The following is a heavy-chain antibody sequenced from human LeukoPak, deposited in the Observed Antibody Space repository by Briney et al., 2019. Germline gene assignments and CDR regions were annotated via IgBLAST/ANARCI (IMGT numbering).Heavy chain of an antibody. CDR2: IKQDGSEK. D-gene: IGHD2-2*01. Sequence: GGSLRLSCAASGFTVGSNYMSWVRQAPGKGLEWVATIKQDGSEKYYVDSVRGRFTISRDNAKNSLYLQMNSLRVEDTAVYYCARDRYQLRWGQGTLVTVSS. V-gene: IGHV3-7*01. CDR1: GFTVGSNY. J-gene: IGHJ4*02. CDR3: ARDRYQLR.